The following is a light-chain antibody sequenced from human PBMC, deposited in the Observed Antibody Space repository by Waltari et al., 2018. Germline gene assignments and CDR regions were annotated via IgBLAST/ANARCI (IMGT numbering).Light chain of an antibody. CDR3: QQYDSQPLT. CDR2: GAS. Sequence: EIVMTQSPAILSVSPGEGVTLSCRASQSVRSNLAWYQQKPRQAPRLLIFGASTRATGFPARFSGGGSGTEFTLTITSLQSEDSAVYFCQQYDSQPLTFGGGTFVEIK. V-gene: IGKV3-15*01. J-gene: IGKJ4*01. CDR1: QSVRSN.